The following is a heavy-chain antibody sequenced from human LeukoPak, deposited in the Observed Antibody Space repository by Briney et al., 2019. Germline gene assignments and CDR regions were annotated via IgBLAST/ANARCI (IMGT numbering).Heavy chain of an antibody. J-gene: IGHJ2*01. CDR2: IYYSGST. CDR3: ARHASLSGWYNGYFDL. CDR1: GGSISSSSYY. Sequence: SETLSLTCTVSGGSISSSSYYWGWIRQPPGQGLEWIGSIYYSGSTYYNPSLKSRVTISVDTSKNQFSLKLSSVTAADTAVYYCARHASLSGWYNGYFDLWGRGTLVTVSS. V-gene: IGHV4-39*01. D-gene: IGHD6-19*01.